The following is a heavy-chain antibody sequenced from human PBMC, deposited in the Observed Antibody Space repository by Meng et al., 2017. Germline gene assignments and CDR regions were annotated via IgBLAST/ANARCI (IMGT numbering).Heavy chain of an antibody. Sequence: GESLKISCAASGFTFSSYAMSWVRQAPGKGLEWVSAISGSGGSTYYADSVKGRFTISRDNSKNTLYLQMNSLRAEDTVVYYCAKALWFGELSLDYWGQGTLVTVSS. V-gene: IGHV3-23*01. CDR2: ISGSGGST. D-gene: IGHD3-10*01. CDR1: GFTFSSYA. CDR3: AKALWFGELSLDY. J-gene: IGHJ4*02.